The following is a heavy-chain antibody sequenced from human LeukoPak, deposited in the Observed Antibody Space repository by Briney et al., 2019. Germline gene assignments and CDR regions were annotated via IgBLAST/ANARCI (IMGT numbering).Heavy chain of an antibody. CDR3: ARARASIGVVIIPRGYYIDV. D-gene: IGHD3-3*01. Sequence: ASVKVSCKASGYTFTSYGISWVRQAPGQGLEWMGWMSAYNGNTNYAQKLQDRVTMTTDTSTSTAYMELRSLRSDDTAVYYCARARASIGVVIIPRGYYIDVWGKGTTVTVSS. CDR1: GYTFTSYG. V-gene: IGHV1-18*01. J-gene: IGHJ6*03. CDR2: MSAYNGNT.